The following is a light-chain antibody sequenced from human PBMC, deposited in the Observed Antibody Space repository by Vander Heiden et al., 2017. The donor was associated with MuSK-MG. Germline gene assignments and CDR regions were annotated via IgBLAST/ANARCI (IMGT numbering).Light chain of an antibody. CDR3: QQYYGKPRT. Sequence: NVMTQAPDSLTVSLGERATINCKSSQSVFYSSNNKNFLAWYQQKPGQPTTLLFYWASARESGVPARFRGSGSGTDFTLTISNLQAEDVAVYSCQQYYGKPRTLGRGTKVEIK. CDR1: QSVFYSSNNKNF. J-gene: IGKJ1*01. CDR2: WAS. V-gene: IGKV4-1*01.